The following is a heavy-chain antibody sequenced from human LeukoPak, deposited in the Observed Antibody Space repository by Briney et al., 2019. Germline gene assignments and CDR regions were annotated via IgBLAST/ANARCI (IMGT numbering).Heavy chain of an antibody. CDR1: GGSISSSSYY. D-gene: IGHD3-22*01. V-gene: IGHV4-39*07. CDR2: IYYSGST. Sequence: SETLSLTCTVSGGSISSSSYYWGWIRQPPGRGLEWIGSIYYSGSTYYNPSLKSRVTISVDTSKNQFSLKLSSVTAADTAVYYCARSYYYECSGYEWNCLDHGSGWFDPGGQGTLVTVSS. J-gene: IGHJ5*02. CDR3: ARSYYYECSGYEWNCLDHGSGWFDP.